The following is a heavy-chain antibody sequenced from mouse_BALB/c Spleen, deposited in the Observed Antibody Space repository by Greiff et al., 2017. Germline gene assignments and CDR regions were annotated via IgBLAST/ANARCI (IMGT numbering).Heavy chain of an antibody. Sequence: EVKLMESGGGLVQPGGSMKLSCVASGFTFSNYWMNWVRQSPEKGLEWVAEIRLKSNNYATHYAESVKGRFTISRDDSKSSVYLQMNNLRAEDTGIYYCTIYYYGSTFAYWGQGTLVTVSA. V-gene: IGHV6-6*02. CDR2: IRLKSNNYAT. CDR3: TIYYYGSTFAY. D-gene: IGHD1-1*01. J-gene: IGHJ3*01. CDR1: GFTFSNYW.